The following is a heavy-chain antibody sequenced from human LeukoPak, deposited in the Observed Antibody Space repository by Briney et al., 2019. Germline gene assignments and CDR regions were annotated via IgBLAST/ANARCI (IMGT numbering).Heavy chain of an antibody. CDR2: INPRGST. Sequence: PSETLSLTCGVYGGSFSGYYWSWIRQPPGKGLEWIGEINPRGSTNYNPSLKSRVTLSADTSKNQFSLTLNSVTAADTAVYYCARDGYDFWSDYPTTLDYWGQGTLVTVSS. V-gene: IGHV4-34*01. J-gene: IGHJ4*02. D-gene: IGHD3-3*01. CDR3: ARDGYDFWSDYPTTLDY. CDR1: GGSFSGYY.